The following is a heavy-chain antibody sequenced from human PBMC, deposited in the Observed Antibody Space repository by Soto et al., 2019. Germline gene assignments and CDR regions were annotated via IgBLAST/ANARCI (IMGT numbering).Heavy chain of an antibody. CDR2: ISYDGSNK. V-gene: IGHV3-30*18. CDR1: GFTFSSYG. Sequence: LRLSCAASGFTFSSYGMHWVRQAPGKGLEWVAVISYDGSNKYYADSVKGRFTISRDNSKNTLYLQMNSLRAEDTAVYYCAKAYFSGGSCYSGYYFDYWGQGTLVTVSS. CDR3: AKAYFSGGSCYSGYYFDY. J-gene: IGHJ4*02. D-gene: IGHD2-15*01.